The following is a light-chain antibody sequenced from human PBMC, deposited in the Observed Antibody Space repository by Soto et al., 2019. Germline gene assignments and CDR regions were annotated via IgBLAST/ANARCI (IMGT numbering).Light chain of an antibody. J-gene: IGKJ1*01. CDR2: AAS. V-gene: IGKV1-5*01. CDR1: QSIGTW. Sequence: DVPMTQSPSTLSASVGDRVTITCRASQSIGTWLAWYQQKPGGAPRLLIYAASSLQSGVPSRFSGSGYGTDFPITISSLQPEDFATYYCQQYDSYPRTFGQGTKVEIK. CDR3: QQYDSYPRT.